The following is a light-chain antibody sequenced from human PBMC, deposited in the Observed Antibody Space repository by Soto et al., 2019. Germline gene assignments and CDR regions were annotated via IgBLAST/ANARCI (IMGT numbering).Light chain of an antibody. CDR3: EVYDRAPIT. V-gene: IGKV3-15*01. Sequence: GRTQSQSTLSVSPWERSTLSCMASHTINNNVAWYQLKDGQVPRRLSYGASTRAADVPARFSGGGSGTEFTLTITCLQPEDVAPYLCEVYDRAPITFGGGSKVDIK. J-gene: IGKJ4*01. CDR2: GAS. CDR1: HTINNN.